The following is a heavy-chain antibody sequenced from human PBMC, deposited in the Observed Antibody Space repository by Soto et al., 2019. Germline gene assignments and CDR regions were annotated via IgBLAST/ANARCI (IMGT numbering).Heavy chain of an antibody. V-gene: IGHV4-34*01. CDR3: ARGGYCSSASCYIAY. D-gene: IGHD2-2*01. CDR2: INHSEST. Sequence: QVQLQQWGAGLLKPSETLSLTCAVYGGSFSGYYWSWIRQPPGKGLEWIGEINHSESTNYNPSLKSRVSISVDTSKNQFSLKLSSVTAADKAVYYCARGGYCSSASCYIAYWGQGTLVTVSS. J-gene: IGHJ4*02. CDR1: GGSFSGYY.